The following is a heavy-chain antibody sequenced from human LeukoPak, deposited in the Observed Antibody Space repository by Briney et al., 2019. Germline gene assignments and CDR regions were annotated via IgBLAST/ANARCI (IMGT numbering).Heavy chain of an antibody. CDR1: GGSISSGGYY. D-gene: IGHD3-9*01. CDR2: IYYSGST. V-gene: IGHV4-31*03. Sequence: PSQTLSLTRTVSGGSISSGGYYWSWIRQHPGKGLEWIGYIYYSGSTYYNPSLKSRVTISVDTSKNQFSLKLSSVTAADTAVYYCARDIDLDHAFDHWGQGTLVTVSS. CDR3: ARDIDLDHAFDH. J-gene: IGHJ4*02.